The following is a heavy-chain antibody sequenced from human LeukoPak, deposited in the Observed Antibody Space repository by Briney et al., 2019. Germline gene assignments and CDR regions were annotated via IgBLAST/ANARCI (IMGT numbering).Heavy chain of an antibody. D-gene: IGHD3-3*01. CDR1: GFTFSNYA. J-gene: IGHJ6*02. V-gene: IGHV3-30*04. CDR2: ISYDGRNK. CDR3: ARVLEESELVPHYYYGMDV. Sequence: GRSLRLSCAASGFTFSNYAMHWVRQAPGKGLEWVAVISYDGRNKYYADAVRGRFTVSRDNSKNTLSLQMNSLSAEATAMYYCARVLEESELVPHYYYGMDVWGQGTTVTVSS.